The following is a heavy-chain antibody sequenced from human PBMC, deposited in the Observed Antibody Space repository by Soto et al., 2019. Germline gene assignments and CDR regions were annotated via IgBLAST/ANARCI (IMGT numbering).Heavy chain of an antibody. V-gene: IGHV3-30*18. Sequence: QVQLVESGGGVVQPGRSLRLSCAASGFTFSSYGLHWVRQAPGKGLEWAAVISYDGNNKYYADSVKGRFTISRDNSKNTLYLQMNSLRAEDTAVYYCAKSVYNWNDGFFDYWGQGTLVTVSS. CDR3: AKSVYNWNDGFFDY. J-gene: IGHJ4*02. CDR2: ISYDGNNK. D-gene: IGHD1-1*01. CDR1: GFTFSSYG.